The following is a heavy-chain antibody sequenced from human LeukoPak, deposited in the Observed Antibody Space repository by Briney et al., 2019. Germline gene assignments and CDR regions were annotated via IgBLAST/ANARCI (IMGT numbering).Heavy chain of an antibody. D-gene: IGHD2-2*01. V-gene: IGHV1-2*02. Sequence: ASLKVSCKASGYTFTGYYMHWVRQTPGQRLEWMGWINPNSDDTNYAQKLQGMVTMTRNTSISTAYMSPSRLTSDDTAVYYCARDLVGYCSSTSCAPRPQDWFAPSGPGTL. CDR1: GYTFTGYY. CDR3: ARDLVGYCSSTSCAPRPQDWFAP. CDR2: INPNSDDT. J-gene: IGHJ5*02.